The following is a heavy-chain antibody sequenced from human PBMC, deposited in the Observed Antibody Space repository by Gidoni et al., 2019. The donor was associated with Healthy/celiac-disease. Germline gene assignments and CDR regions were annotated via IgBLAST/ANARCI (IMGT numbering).Heavy chain of an antibody. CDR2: IYYSGCT. J-gene: IGHJ5*02. V-gene: IGHV4-59*01. CDR3: ARAEGLLWFGELLGWFDP. Sequence: QVQLQESGPGLVKPSETLSRTCTVSGGSISSYYWSWIRQPPGKGLEWIGYIYYSGCTNYNPSLKSRVTISVDTSKNQFSLKLSSVTAADTAVYYCARAEGLLWFGELLGWFDPWGQGTLVTVSS. CDR1: GGSISSYY. D-gene: IGHD3-10*01.